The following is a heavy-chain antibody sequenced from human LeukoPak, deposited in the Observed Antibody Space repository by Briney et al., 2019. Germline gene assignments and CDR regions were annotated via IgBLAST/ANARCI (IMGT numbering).Heavy chain of an antibody. D-gene: IGHD4-23*01. CDR2: IYYSGST. V-gene: IGHV4-39*01. Sequence: PSETLSLTCTVSGGSISRSTNYWGRIRQPPGKGLEWIGCIYYSGSTYYNPSLKSRVTISVDASKNQFSLKVSSVTAADTAVYYCARSSYSSNWSKDYWGQGTLVTVSS. CDR3: ARSSYSSNWSKDY. CDR1: GGSISRSTNY. J-gene: IGHJ4*02.